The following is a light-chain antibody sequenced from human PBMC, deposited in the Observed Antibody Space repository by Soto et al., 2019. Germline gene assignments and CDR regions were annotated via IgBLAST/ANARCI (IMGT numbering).Light chain of an antibody. Sequence: DIQLTQSPSFLSASVGDRITITCRASQGISSYLAWYQQKPGKAPKLLIYAASTLQSAVPSRFSGSGSGTEFTLTISSLQPEDYATYHCQQLNSYPRTFGQGTKVEIK. V-gene: IGKV1-9*01. CDR2: AAS. CDR1: QGISSY. CDR3: QQLNSYPRT. J-gene: IGKJ1*01.